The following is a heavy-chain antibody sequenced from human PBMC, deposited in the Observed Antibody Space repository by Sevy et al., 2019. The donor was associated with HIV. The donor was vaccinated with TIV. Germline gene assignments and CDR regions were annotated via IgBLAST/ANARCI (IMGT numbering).Heavy chain of an antibody. CDR2: FDPEDGEP. CDR1: GNTLSDLS. CDR3: ASVGYYDSTAHKQDLVGY. V-gene: IGHV1-24*01. J-gene: IGHJ4*02. Sequence: ASVKVSCKVSGNTLSDLSMHWVRQSPGKGFEWIGGFDPEDGEPIYARKFQGRVTVTEDTSTDTAYMELSSLRSEDPAVYYCASVGYYDSTAHKQDLVGYWGQGTLVTVSS. D-gene: IGHD3-16*01.